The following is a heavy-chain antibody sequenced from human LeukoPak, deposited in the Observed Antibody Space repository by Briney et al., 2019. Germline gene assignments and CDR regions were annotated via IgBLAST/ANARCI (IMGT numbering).Heavy chain of an antibody. CDR3: ARDMRAAGFYYYYGMDV. J-gene: IGHJ6*02. CDR1: GYSISSGYY. D-gene: IGHD6-13*01. V-gene: IGHV4-38-2*02. CDR2: IYHSGST. Sequence: SETLSLTCTVSGYSISSGYYWGWIRQPPGKGLEWIGSIYHSGSTNYNPSLKSRVTISVDTSKNQFSLKLSSVTAADTAVYYCARDMRAAGFYYYYGMDVWGQGTTVTVSS.